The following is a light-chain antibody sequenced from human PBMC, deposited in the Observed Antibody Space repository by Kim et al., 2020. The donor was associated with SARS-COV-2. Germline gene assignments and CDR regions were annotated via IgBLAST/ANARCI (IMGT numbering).Light chain of an antibody. CDR2: KAS. Sequence: DIQMTQFPSTLSASVGDRVTIACRASESISSWLAWYQQKPGKAPKLLIYKASSLESGVPSRFSGSGSGTEFTLTISSLQPDDFATYYCQQYNRYYTFGQGTKLEI. J-gene: IGKJ2*01. V-gene: IGKV1-5*03. CDR3: QQYNRYYT. CDR1: ESISSW.